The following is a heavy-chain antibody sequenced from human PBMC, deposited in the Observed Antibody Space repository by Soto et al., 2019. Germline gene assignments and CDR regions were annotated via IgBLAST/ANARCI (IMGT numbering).Heavy chain of an antibody. D-gene: IGHD2-15*01. CDR1: GGSISSSSYY. Sequence: KTSETLSLTCTVSGGSISSSSYYWGWIRHPPGKGLEWIGSIYYSGSTYYNPSLKSRVTISVDTSKNQFSLKLSSVTAADTAVYYCAREIPPVVAATTGAFDTWGQGTRFTVS. CDR3: AREIPPVVAATTGAFDT. J-gene: IGHJ3*02. CDR2: IYYSGST. V-gene: IGHV4-39*07.